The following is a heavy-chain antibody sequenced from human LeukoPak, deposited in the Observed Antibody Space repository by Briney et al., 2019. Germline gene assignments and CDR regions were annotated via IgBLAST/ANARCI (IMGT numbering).Heavy chain of an antibody. CDR1: GFTFDDYG. V-gene: IGHV3-20*04. J-gene: IGHJ4*02. D-gene: IGHD3-22*01. CDR2: INWNGGST. CDR3: APGTWDSSGYYDY. Sequence: PGGSLRLSCAASGFTFDDYGMSWVRQAPGKGLEWVSGINWNGGSTGYADSVKGRFTISRDNSKNTLYLQMNSLRAEDTAVYYCAPGTWDSSGYYDYWGQGTLVTVAS.